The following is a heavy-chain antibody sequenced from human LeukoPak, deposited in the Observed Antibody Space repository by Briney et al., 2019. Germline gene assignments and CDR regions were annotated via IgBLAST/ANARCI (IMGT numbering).Heavy chain of an antibody. CDR1: GFTFSGSA. J-gene: IGHJ4*02. CDR3: AKDLRGGYYPYYFDY. CDR2: IRSTANGYAT. Sequence: GGSLRLSCAASGFTFSGSALHWVRQASGKGLEWVGRIRSTANGYATAYAASVKGRFTISRDNSKNTLYLQMNSLRAEDTAVYYCAKDLRGGYYPYYFDYWGQGTLVTVSS. D-gene: IGHD1-26*01. V-gene: IGHV3-73*01.